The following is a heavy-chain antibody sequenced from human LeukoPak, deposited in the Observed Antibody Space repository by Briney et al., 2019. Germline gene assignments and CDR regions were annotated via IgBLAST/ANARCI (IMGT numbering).Heavy chain of an antibody. V-gene: IGHV1-69*13. CDR2: IIPIFGTA. CDR1: GGTFSSYA. CDR3: APEPPPNQDYGDYVPY. Sequence: WASVKVSCKASGGTFSSYAISWVRQAPGQGLEWMGGIIPIFGTANYAQKFQGRVTITADESTSTAYMELSSLRSEDTAVYYCAPEPPPNQDYGDYVPYWGQGTLVTVSS. D-gene: IGHD4-17*01. J-gene: IGHJ4*02.